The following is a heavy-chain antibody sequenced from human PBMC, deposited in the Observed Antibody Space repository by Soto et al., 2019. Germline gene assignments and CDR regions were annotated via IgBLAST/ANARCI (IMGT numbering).Heavy chain of an antibody. CDR3: ASAGYCSSTSCQKYYYYGMDV. D-gene: IGHD2-2*01. V-gene: IGHV3-48*02. CDR1: GFTFSSYS. Sequence: GGSLRLSCAASGFTFSSYSINWVRRAPGKGLEWVSYISSSSSTIYYADSVKGRFTISRDNAKNSLYLQMNSLRDEDTAVYYCASAGYCSSTSCQKYYYYGMDVWGQGTTVTVSS. J-gene: IGHJ6*02. CDR2: ISSSSSTI.